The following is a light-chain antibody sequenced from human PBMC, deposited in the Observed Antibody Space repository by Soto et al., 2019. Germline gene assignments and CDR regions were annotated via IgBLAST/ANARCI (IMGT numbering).Light chain of an antibody. CDR2: EVS. V-gene: IGLV2-14*01. CDR3: TSYTNSSTLGV. CDR1: SSDVGAYNY. Sequence: QSVLTQPASVSGSPGKSITISCAGTSSDVGAYNYVSWYQQPPGKAPKLMIYEVSNRPSGVSNRFSGSKSGDTASLTISGLQAEDEAAYYSTSYTNSSTLGVFGTGTKVTVL. J-gene: IGLJ1*01.